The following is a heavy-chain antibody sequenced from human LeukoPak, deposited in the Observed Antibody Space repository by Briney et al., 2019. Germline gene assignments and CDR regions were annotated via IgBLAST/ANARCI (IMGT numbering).Heavy chain of an antibody. CDR1: GFTFSSYA. V-gene: IGHV3-30*04. Sequence: GGSLRLSCAASGFTFSSYAIHWVRQAPGKGLEWVAIISYDGSDKYYADSVQGRFTISRDNSKNTLYLQMNSLRAEDTAVYYCARGRHCSGGSCYFGCFDYWGQGTLVTVSS. CDR3: ARGRHCSGGSCYFGCFDY. CDR2: ISYDGSDK. J-gene: IGHJ4*02. D-gene: IGHD2-15*01.